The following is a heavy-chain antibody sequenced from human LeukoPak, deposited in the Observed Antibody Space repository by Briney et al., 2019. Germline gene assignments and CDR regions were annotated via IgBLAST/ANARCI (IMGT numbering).Heavy chain of an antibody. J-gene: IGHJ6*03. CDR3: AKPKEPYYYYYYMDV. D-gene: IGHD1-26*01. CDR1: GFTFSSYA. Sequence: GGSLRLSCAASGFTFSSYAMSWVRQAPGKGLEWVSGISGNAGSTYYGGSERGRFTISRDNSKNTLYLQMNSLRAEDTAVYYCAKPKEPYYYYYYMDVWGKGTTVTVSS. CDR2: ISGNAGST. V-gene: IGHV3-23*01.